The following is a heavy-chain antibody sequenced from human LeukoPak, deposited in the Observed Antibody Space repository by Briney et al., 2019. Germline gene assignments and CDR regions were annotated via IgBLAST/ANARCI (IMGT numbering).Heavy chain of an antibody. CDR1: GFTFRNFA. CDR3: PKGMLYYYAMDV. J-gene: IGHJ6*02. Sequence: PGGSLRLSCAASGFTFRNFAMNWVRQAPGKGLEWVSTIGASGGSTYYADSVKGRFTISRDNSRNTLYLQMNSLRAEDTAVYYCPKGMLYYYAMDVWGQGTTVTVSS. D-gene: IGHD3-16*01. V-gene: IGHV3-23*01. CDR2: IGASGGST.